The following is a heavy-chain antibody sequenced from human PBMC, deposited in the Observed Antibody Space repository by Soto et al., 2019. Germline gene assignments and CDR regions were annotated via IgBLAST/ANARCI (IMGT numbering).Heavy chain of an antibody. V-gene: IGHV4-59*01. CDR3: ARQQLLPFYYALDV. CDR1: GVSISGYY. CDR2: IYYRGST. D-gene: IGHD6-13*01. J-gene: IGHJ6*02. Sequence: KPXETLSLTCPVSGVSISGYYWSWIRQSPGKGLEYIGYIYYRGSTNYNPSLKSRVTMSVDTSRNQFSLKVNSVTAADTAVYYCARQQLLPFYYALDVWGQGTTVTV.